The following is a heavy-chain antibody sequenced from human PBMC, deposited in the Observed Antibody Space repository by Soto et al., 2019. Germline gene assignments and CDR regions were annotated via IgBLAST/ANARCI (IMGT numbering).Heavy chain of an antibody. CDR2: ISSSGSTM. Sequence: VGSLRLSCASSVFTLSSYEMNCVRQSPGKWLEWVSYISSSGSTMYYADSVKGRFTISRDNAKNSLYLQMNSLRAEDTAVYYCARDGEWELITAFEYWGQGTLVIVSS. V-gene: IGHV3-48*03. D-gene: IGHD1-26*01. J-gene: IGHJ4*02. CDR1: VFTLSSYE. CDR3: ARDGEWELITAFEY.